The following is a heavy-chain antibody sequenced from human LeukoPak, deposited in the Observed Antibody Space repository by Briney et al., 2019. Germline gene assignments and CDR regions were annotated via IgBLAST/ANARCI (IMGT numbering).Heavy chain of an antibody. CDR2: IRFDGSNK. D-gene: IGHD6-19*01. Sequence: PGGSLRLSCAASGFTFSSYGMHWVRQAPGKGLEWVAFIRFDGSNKYYADSVKGRLTISRDNSKNTLYLQMNSLRAEDTAVYYCAKDPKGSGWYRSLLAFDIWGQGTMVTVSS. V-gene: IGHV3-30*02. CDR1: GFTFSSYG. J-gene: IGHJ3*02. CDR3: AKDPKGSGWYRSLLAFDI.